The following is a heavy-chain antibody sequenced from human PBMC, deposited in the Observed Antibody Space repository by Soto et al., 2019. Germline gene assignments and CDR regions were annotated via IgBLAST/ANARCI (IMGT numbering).Heavy chain of an antibody. J-gene: IGHJ4*02. CDR2: ISDSGGST. CDR3: AKRVEYSSSTHYFDY. Sequence: EVQMLESGGGLVQAGGSLRLACAASGFTFSRYAMSWVRQAPGKGLEWVSAISDSGGSTYYADSVKGRFTISRDNSKNTLYVEVISLRAEDTAVYYCAKRVEYSSSTHYFDYWVQGNLVTVSS. CDR1: GFTFSRYA. D-gene: IGHD6-6*01. V-gene: IGHV3-23*01.